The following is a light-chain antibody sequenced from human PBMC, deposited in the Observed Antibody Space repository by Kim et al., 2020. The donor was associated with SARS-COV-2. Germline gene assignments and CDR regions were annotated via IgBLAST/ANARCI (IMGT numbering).Light chain of an antibody. V-gene: IGLV3-21*04. Sequence: APGKTASIYCGGNSIGGYSVHWFQKKPGQAPVLVIFYDSDRPSGIPDRFSGFNAGNTATLTIRSVEAGDEADYYCQVWHSDSQHVVFGGGTKLIVL. CDR3: QVWHSDSQHVV. CDR2: YDS. CDR1: SIGGYS. J-gene: IGLJ2*01.